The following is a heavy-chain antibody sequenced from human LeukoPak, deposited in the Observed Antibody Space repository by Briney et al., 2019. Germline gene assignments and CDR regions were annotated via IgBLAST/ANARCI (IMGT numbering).Heavy chain of an antibody. V-gene: IGHV3-66*02. D-gene: IGHD5-24*01. CDR2: IYSGGST. CDR3: ARGRGWLQSFDY. J-gene: IGHJ4*02. Sequence: GGSLRLSCAASGFTVSSNYMSWVRQAPGKGLEWVSVIYSGGSTYYADSVKGRFTISRDNSKNTLYLQMNSLRAGDTAVYYCARGRGWLQSFDYWGQGTLVTVSS. CDR1: GFTVSSNY.